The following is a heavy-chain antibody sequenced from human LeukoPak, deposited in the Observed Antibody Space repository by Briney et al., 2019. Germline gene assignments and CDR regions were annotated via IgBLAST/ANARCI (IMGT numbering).Heavy chain of an antibody. J-gene: IGHJ4*02. V-gene: IGHV3-74*01. Sequence: GGSLRLSCTTTTLVFRNYWMICVRQAPGRGLVWVARINNEGTLKTCADSVKGRCTISRDDGKNSLYLQLNSLETEHTAVDYWVRALGDSWGRRTLVTVSS. D-gene: IGHD7-27*01. CDR2: INNEGTLK. CDR1: TLVFRNYW. CDR3: VRALGDS.